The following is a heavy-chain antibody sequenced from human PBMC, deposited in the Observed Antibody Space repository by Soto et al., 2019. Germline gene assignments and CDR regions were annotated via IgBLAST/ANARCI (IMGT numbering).Heavy chain of an antibody. V-gene: IGHV1-69*12. CDR2: IIPIFGTA. D-gene: IGHD2-15*01. J-gene: IGHJ5*02. Sequence: QVQLVQSGAEVKKPGSSVKVSCKASGGTFSSYAISWVRQAPGQGLEWMGGIIPIFGTANYAQKFQGRVTSTADESTSTAYMELSSLRSEDTAVYYCARDAYHCRGGSCYSNWFDPWGQGTLVTVSS. CDR1: GGTFSSYA. CDR3: ARDAYHCRGGSCYSNWFDP.